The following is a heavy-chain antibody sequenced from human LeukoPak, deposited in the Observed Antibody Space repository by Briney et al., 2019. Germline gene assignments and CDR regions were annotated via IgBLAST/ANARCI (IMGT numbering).Heavy chain of an antibody. CDR2: INHSGST. CDR3: ARGRIAAALKNWFDP. V-gene: IGHV4-34*01. Sequence: PSETLSLTCAVYGGSFSGYYWSWIRQPPGKGLEWIGEINHSGSTNYNPSLKSRVTISVDTSKNQFSLKLSSVTAADTAVYYCARGRIAAALKNWFDPWGQGTLVTVSS. D-gene: IGHD6-13*01. J-gene: IGHJ5*02. CDR1: GGSFSGYY.